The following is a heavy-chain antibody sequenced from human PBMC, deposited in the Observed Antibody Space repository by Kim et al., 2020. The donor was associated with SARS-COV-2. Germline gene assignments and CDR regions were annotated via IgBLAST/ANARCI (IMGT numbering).Heavy chain of an antibody. CDR1: GGTFSSYA. D-gene: IGHD1-26*01. Sequence: SVKVSCKASGGTFSSYAISWVRQAPGQGLEWMGGIIPIFGTANYAQKFQGRVTITADESTSTAYMELSSLRSEDTAVYYCARGRGVVGATWVRTTDGMDVWGQGTTVTVSS. V-gene: IGHV1-69*13. CDR3: ARGRGVVGATWVRTTDGMDV. CDR2: IIPIFGTA. J-gene: IGHJ6*02.